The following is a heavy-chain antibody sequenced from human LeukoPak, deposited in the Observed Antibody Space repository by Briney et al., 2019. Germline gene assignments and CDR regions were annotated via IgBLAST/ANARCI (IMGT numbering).Heavy chain of an antibody. V-gene: IGHV3-48*03. CDR1: GFTFSSYE. D-gene: IGHD2-21*02. CDR3: VREGRDFGHGFDY. Sequence: PGGSRRLSCAASGFTFSSYEMNWVRQAPGKGLEWVAYISTSGDIIHYADSVKGRVTISRDNAMNSLYLQMKSLRAEDTAIYYCVREGRDFGHGFDYWGQGTLVTV. J-gene: IGHJ4*02. CDR2: ISTSGDII.